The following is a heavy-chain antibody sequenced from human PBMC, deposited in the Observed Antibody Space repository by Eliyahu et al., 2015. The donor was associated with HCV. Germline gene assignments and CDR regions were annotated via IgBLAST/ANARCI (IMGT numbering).Heavy chain of an antibody. V-gene: IGHV4-31*03. CDR1: GGSISSGGYY. J-gene: IGHJ5*02. D-gene: IGHD2-2*02. CDR2: IYYSGST. Sequence: QVQLQESGPGLVKPSQTLSLTCTVSGGSISSGGYYWSWIRQHPGKGLEWIGYIYYSGSTSYNPSLKSRVTISVDTSKNQFSLKLSSVTAADTAVYYCARGKSGYCSSTSCYTWFDPWGQGTLVTVSS. CDR3: ARGKSGYCSSTSCYTWFDP.